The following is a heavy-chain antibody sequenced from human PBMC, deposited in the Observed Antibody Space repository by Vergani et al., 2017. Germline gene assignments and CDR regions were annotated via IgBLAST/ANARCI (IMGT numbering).Heavy chain of an antibody. J-gene: IGHJ6*03. V-gene: IGHV4-34*01. Sequence: QVQLQQWGAGLLKPSETLSLTCAVYGGSFSGYYWSWIRQPPGKGLEWFGEINHSGSTNYNPSLKSRVTISVDTSKNQFSLKLSSVTAADTAVYYCARGAGYDFWSGYYTPRYYMDVWGKGTTVTVSS. D-gene: IGHD3-3*01. CDR1: GGSFSGYY. CDR2: INHSGST. CDR3: ARGAGYDFWSGYYTPRYYMDV.